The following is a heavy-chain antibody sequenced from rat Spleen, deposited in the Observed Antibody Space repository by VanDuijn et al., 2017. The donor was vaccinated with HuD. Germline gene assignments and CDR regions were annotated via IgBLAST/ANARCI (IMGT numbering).Heavy chain of an antibody. Sequence: EVQLVESGGGLVQPGRSLKLSCVASGFTFNNYWMTWIRQAPGKGLEWVATISYDDRSTYYRDSVKGRFTISRDNTKNTLYLQMDNLRSEDTATYYCARAGYLRDWYFDFWGPGTMVTVSS. D-gene: IGHD2-2*01. V-gene: IGHV5-31*01. CDR3: ARAGYLRDWYFDF. CDR1: GFTFNNYW. CDR2: ISYDDRST. J-gene: IGHJ1*01.